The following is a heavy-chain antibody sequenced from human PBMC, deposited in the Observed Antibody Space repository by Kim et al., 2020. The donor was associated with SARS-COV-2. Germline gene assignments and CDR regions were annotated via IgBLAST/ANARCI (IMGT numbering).Heavy chain of an antibody. V-gene: IGHV3-11*06. D-gene: IGHD3-22*01. J-gene: IGHJ1*01. Sequence: SVKGRLTISRDNAKNSLYLQMNSLRAEDTAVYYCARDHPHYYDSSFLEGVWGQGTLVTVSS. CDR3: ARDHPHYYDSSFLEGV.